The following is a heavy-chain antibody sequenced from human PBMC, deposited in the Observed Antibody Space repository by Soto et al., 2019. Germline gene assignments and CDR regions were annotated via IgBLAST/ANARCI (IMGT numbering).Heavy chain of an antibody. J-gene: IGHJ4*02. Sequence: EVQLVESGGGLVQPGGSLRLSCAASGFTFSTHWMHWVRQAPGKGLGWVSRINEDGSTTNYAVSVNGRSTISRDNPKSTLCLQTGILGAEATAMYYGAGDRGYGWVDYWGKGTVVAVSS. CDR2: INEDGSTT. CDR3: AGDRGYGWVDY. D-gene: IGHD5-18*01. CDR1: GFTFSTHW. V-gene: IGHV3-74*01.